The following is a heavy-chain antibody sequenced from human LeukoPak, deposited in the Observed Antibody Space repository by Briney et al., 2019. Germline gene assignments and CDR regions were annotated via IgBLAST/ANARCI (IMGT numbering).Heavy chain of an antibody. D-gene: IGHD2-15*01. Sequence: PSETLSRPCAVYGESFSAYFWNWIRQAPGKPLEYIGEINHRGSSHYNPSLKTRVTLSVDTSKNQFSLKLTSVTAADTAVYFCARGSSFDGYCSAGACDAGYYDSWGQGTPVTVSS. CDR2: INHRGSS. J-gene: IGHJ4*02. CDR3: ARGSSFDGYCSAGACDAGYYDS. V-gene: IGHV4-34*01. CDR1: GESFSAYF.